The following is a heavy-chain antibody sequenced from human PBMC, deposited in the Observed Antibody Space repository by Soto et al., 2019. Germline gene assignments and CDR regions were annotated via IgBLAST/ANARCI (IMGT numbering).Heavy chain of an antibody. D-gene: IGHD6-13*01. V-gene: IGHV3-30*18. CDR2: ISYDGSNK. Sequence: GGSLRLSCAASGFTFSSYGMHWVRQAPGKGLEWVAVISYDGSNKYYADSVKGRFTISRDNSKNTLYLQMNSLRAEDTAVYYCAKVEDSSSWYYYYGMDVWGQGTTVTVSS. CDR1: GFTFSSYG. CDR3: AKVEDSSSWYYYYGMDV. J-gene: IGHJ6*02.